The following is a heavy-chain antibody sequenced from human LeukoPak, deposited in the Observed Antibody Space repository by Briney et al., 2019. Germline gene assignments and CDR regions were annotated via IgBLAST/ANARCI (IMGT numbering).Heavy chain of an antibody. CDR3: ARGPSYIWGSYRSGPFDI. CDR1: GFTFSDYY. D-gene: IGHD3-16*02. CDR2: VYTGGDT. Sequence: PGGSLRLSCAASGFTFSDYYMSWVRQAPGKGLEWVSIVYTGGDTSYADSVEGRFTISRDNSKNTLYLQMNTLRAEDTAVYYCARGPSYIWGSYRSGPFDIWGLGTLVTVSS. V-gene: IGHV3-66*01. J-gene: IGHJ3*02.